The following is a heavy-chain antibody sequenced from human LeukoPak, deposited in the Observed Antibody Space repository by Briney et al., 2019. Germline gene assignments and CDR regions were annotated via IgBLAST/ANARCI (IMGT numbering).Heavy chain of an antibody. V-gene: IGHV3-53*01. CDR1: GFTVSGNY. CDR2: FYSGGNT. J-gene: IGHJ3*02. D-gene: IGHD1-1*01. Sequence: PGGSLRLSCAASGFTVSGNYMSWVRQAPGRGLEWVSVFYSGGNTYYADSVKGRFTISRDISKKTLYLQMKSLSAEDTAVYYCARGHNDGHEAFDIWGQGTMVTVSS. CDR3: ARGHNDGHEAFDI.